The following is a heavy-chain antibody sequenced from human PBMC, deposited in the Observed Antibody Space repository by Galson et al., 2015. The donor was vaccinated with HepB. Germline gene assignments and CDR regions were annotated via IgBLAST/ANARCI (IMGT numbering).Heavy chain of an antibody. CDR1: GYTFTSYA. CDR2: INAGNGNT. V-gene: IGHV1-3*01. J-gene: IGHJ3*02. CDR3: ARRKLFIVGATPGGASPFDI. Sequence: SVKVSCKASGYTFTSYAMHWVRQAPGQRLEWMGWINAGNGNTKYSQKFQGRVTITRDTSASTAYMELSSLRSEDTAVYYCARRKLFIVGATPGGASPFDIWGQGTMVTVSS. D-gene: IGHD1-26*01.